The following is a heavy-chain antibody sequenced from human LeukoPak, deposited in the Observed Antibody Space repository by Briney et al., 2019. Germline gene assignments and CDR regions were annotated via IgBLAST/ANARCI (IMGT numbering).Heavy chain of an antibody. D-gene: IGHD6-19*01. CDR2: ISSSGSTI. V-gene: IGHV3-48*03. J-gene: IGHJ4*02. CDR3: ARDFSGWYRGVDY. Sequence: PGGSLRLSCAASGFTFSSYEMNWVRQAPGKGLEWVSYISSSGSTIYYADSVNGRFTISRDNAKNSLYLQMNSLRAEDTAVYYCARDFSGWYRGVDYWGQGTLVTVSS. CDR1: GFTFSSYE.